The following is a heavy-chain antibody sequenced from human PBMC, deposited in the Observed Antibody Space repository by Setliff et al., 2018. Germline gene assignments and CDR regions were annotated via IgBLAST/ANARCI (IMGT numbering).Heavy chain of an antibody. J-gene: IGHJ3*01. CDR1: GYTFSTYG. CDR2: IITNTGKT. CDR3: ARFGGSCSSSSCYASDL. D-gene: IGHD2-2*01. V-gene: IGHV1-18*01. Sequence: GASVKVSCKASGYTFSTYGLHWVRQAPGQGPEWMGMIITNTGKTGYAQKFQGRVTMTTDTSTGTGYMELRSLRSDDTAVYFCARFGGSCSSSSCYASDLWGQGTMVTVSS.